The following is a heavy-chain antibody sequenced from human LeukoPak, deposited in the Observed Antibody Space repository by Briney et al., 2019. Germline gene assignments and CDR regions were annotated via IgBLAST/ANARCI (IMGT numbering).Heavy chain of an antibody. V-gene: IGHV1-69*05. CDR1: GGTFSSYA. CDR2: IIPIFGTA. J-gene: IGHJ5*02. CDR3: ARADYGDYAHGWFDP. Sequence: ASVKVSCKASGGTFSSYAISWVRQAPGQGLEWMGGIIPIFGTANYAQKFQGRVTITTDESTSTAYMELSSLRSEDTAVYYCARADYGDYAHGWFDPWGRGTLVTVSS. D-gene: IGHD4-17*01.